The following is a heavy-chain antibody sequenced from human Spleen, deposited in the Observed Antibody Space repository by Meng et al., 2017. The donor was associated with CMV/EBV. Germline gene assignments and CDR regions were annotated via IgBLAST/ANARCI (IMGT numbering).Heavy chain of an antibody. D-gene: IGHD5-18*01. V-gene: IGHV3-21*01. CDR1: GFPFSSYT. J-gene: IGHJ6*02. CDR2: ISSASVYI. Sequence: GGSLRLSCAASGFPFSSYTMNWVRQAPGKGLEWVSSISSASVYIYHADSMKGRFTISRDNAQNSLYLQMNSPRVEDSAVYYCARDSDTPGSYYYYGLDVWGQGTTVTVSS. CDR3: ARDSDTPGSYYYYGLDV.